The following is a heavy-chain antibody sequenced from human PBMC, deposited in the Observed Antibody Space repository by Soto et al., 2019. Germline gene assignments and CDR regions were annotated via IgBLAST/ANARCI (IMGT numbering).Heavy chain of an antibody. D-gene: IGHD3-16*02. CDR3: ARDYRASYPAYYYYGMDV. J-gene: IGHJ6*02. V-gene: IGHV4-31*01. CDR1: GGSISSGGYS. Sequence: QVQLQESGPGLVKPSQTLSLTCTVSGGSISSGGYSWSWIRQHPGKGLEWIGYIYYSSYYNPSLKSLVTITEASSKNQVSLKLSSVTAEDTAVYYCARDYRASYPAYYYYGMDVWGQGTTVTVSS. CDR2: IYYSS.